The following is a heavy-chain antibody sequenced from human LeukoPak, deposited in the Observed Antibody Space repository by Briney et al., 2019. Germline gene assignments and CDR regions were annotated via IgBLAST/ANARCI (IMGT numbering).Heavy chain of an antibody. J-gene: IGHJ4*02. D-gene: IGHD6-19*01. CDR3: ARAELLRSGWPFDY. Sequence: KPSETLSLTCAVSGGSISSGGYSWSWIRQPPGKGLEWIGYIYHSGSTYYNPSLKSRVTISVDRSKNQFSLKLSSVTAADTAVYYCARAELLRSGWPFDYWGQGTLVTVSS. V-gene: IGHV4-30-2*01. CDR1: GGSISSGGYS. CDR2: IYHSGST.